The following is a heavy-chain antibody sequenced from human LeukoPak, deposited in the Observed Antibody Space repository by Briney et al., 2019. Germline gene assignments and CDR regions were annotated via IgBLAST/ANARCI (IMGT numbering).Heavy chain of an antibody. CDR2: IWYDGSNK. Sequence: GRSLRLSCAASGFTFSSYGMHWVRQAPGKGLEWVAVIWYDGSNKYYADSVKGRFTISRDNSKNTLYLQMNSLRAEDTAVYYCARDISSPPDHQFDYWGQGTLVTVSS. J-gene: IGHJ4*02. CDR3: ARDISSPPDHQFDY. V-gene: IGHV3-33*01. CDR1: GFTFSSYG. D-gene: IGHD3-3*02.